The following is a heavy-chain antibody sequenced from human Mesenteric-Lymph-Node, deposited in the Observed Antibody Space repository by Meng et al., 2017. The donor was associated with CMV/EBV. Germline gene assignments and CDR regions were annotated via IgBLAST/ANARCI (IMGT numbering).Heavy chain of an antibody. V-gene: IGHV1-69*04. CDR2: IIPILGIA. CDR3: ARVLIAVAGTRWFDP. Sequence: SGGTFSSYAISWVRQAPGQGLEWMGRIIPILGIANYAQKFQGRVTITADKSTSTAYTELSSLRSEDTAVYYCARVLIAVAGTRWFDPWGQGTLVTVSS. D-gene: IGHD6-19*01. CDR1: GGTFSSYA. J-gene: IGHJ5*02.